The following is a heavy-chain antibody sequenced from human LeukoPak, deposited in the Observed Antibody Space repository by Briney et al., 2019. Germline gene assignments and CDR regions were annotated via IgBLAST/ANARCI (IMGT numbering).Heavy chain of an antibody. CDR2: ISSGSTTI. Sequence: GGSLRLSCAASRFTFSSYSMQWVRQAPGKGLEWVSYISSGSTTIYYADSVKGRFTISRDNAKNSLYLQMNSLRAEDTAVYYCARVGHSGYYIETYYYYGMDVWGQGTTVTVSS. V-gene: IGHV3-48*04. J-gene: IGHJ6*02. CDR3: ARVGHSGYYIETYYYYGMDV. D-gene: IGHD3-22*01. CDR1: RFTFSSYS.